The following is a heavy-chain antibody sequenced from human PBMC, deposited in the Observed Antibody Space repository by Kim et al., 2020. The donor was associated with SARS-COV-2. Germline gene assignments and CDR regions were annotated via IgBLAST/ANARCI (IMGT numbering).Heavy chain of an antibody. CDR3: TTEYCSGGSCYAPLYYYGMGV. V-gene: IGHV3-15*01. CDR2: IKSKTDGGTT. Sequence: GGSLRLSCAASGFTFSNAWMSWVRQAPGKGLEWVGRIKSKTDGGTTDYAAPVKGRFTISRDDSKNTLYLQMNSLKTEDTAVYYCTTEYCSGGSCYAPLYYYGMGVWGQGTTVTVSS. CDR1: GFTFSNAW. D-gene: IGHD2-15*01. J-gene: IGHJ6*02.